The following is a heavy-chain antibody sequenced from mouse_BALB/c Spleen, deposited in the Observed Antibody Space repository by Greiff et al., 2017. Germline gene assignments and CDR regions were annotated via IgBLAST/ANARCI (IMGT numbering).Heavy chain of an antibody. V-gene: IGHV5-6-5*01. CDR2: ISSGGST. CDR3: AREGYYYGSTWYFDV. D-gene: IGHD1-1*01. Sequence: DVMLVESGGGLVKPGGSLKLSCAASGFTFSSYAMSWVRQTPEKRLEWVASISSGGSTYYPDSVKGRFTISRDNARNILYLQMSSLRSEDTAMYYCAREGYYYGSTWYFDVWGAGTTVTVSS. CDR1: GFTFSSYA. J-gene: IGHJ1*01.